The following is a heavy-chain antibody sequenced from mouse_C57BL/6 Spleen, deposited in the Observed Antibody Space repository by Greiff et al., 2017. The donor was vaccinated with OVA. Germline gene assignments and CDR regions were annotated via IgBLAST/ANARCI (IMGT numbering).Heavy chain of an antibody. CDR2: IYPRSGNT. Sequence: QVQLKESGAELARPGASVKLSCKASGYTFTSYGISWVQQRTGQGLAWIGEIYPRSGNTYSNEKFKGKATLTADKSSSTAYMELRSLTSEDSAVYFCARYYGSSLYAMDYWGQGTSVTVSS. J-gene: IGHJ4*01. CDR1: GYTFTSYG. D-gene: IGHD1-1*01. V-gene: IGHV1-81*01. CDR3: ARYYGSSLYAMDY.